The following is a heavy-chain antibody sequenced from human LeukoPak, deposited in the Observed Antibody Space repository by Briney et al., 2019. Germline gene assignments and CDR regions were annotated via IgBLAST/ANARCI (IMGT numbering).Heavy chain of an antibody. V-gene: IGHV1-18*01. J-gene: IGHJ4*02. CDR1: GYTFTSYG. CDR2: ISAYNGNT. CDR3: ARDGVTPNY. D-gene: IGHD4-23*01. Sequence: ASVKVSCKASGYTFTSYGISWVRQAPGQGLEWMGWISAYNGNTNYAQKFQGRVTMTRDTSISTAYMELSRLRSDDTAMYYCARDGVTPNYWGQGTLVTVSS.